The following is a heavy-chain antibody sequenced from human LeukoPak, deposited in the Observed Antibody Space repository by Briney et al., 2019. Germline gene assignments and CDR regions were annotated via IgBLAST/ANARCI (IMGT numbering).Heavy chain of an antibody. CDR2: INPNSGGT. CDR3: ARVADTAMATNYFDY. J-gene: IGHJ4*02. D-gene: IGHD5-18*01. Sequence: AASVKVSCKASGYTFTGYYMHWVRQAPGQGLEWIGWINPNSGGTNYAQKFQGRVTMTRDTSISTAYMELSRLRSDDTAVYYCARVADTAMATNYFDYWGQGTPVTVSS. CDR1: GYTFTGYY. V-gene: IGHV1-2*02.